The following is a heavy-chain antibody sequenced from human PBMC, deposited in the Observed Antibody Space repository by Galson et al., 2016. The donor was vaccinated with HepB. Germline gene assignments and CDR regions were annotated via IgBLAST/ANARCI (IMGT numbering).Heavy chain of an antibody. CDR3: VRSPCGGECFTDF. J-gene: IGHJ4*02. D-gene: IGHD2-21*01. Sequence: SETLSLTCTVSGTSIRSSPYYWGLIRQTPGKGLEWIGSIYYSGSTYYSPSLRSRVTISLATSKNQFSLKLTSVTAADTGVYYCVRSPCGGECFTDFWGQGTLVTVSS. V-gene: IGHV4-39*01. CDR1: GTSIRSSPYY. CDR2: IYYSGST.